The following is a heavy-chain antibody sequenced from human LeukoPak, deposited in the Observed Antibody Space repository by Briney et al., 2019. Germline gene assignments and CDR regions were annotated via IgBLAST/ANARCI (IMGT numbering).Heavy chain of an antibody. V-gene: IGHV1-2*02. J-gene: IGHJ6*03. CDR3: ARVRLYYYGSGSYYGISYYYYMDV. CDR1: GYTFTGYY. CDR2: INPNSGGT. D-gene: IGHD3-10*01. Sequence: ASVKVSCKASGYTFTGYYMHWVRQAPGQGLEWMGWINPNSGGTNYAQKFQGRVTMTRDTSISTAYMELSRLRSDDTAVYYCARVRLYYYGSGSYYGISYYYYMDVWGKGTTVTVSS.